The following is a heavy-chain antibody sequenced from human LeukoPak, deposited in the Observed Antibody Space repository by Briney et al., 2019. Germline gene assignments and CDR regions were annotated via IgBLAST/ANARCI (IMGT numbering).Heavy chain of an antibody. CDR3: ARHPHCSSTTCLSYFDY. Sequence: SETLSLTCAVYGGSFSGYYWSWIRQPPGKGLEWIGEINHSGSTNYNPSLKSRVTISVDTSKNQFSLKLSSVTATDTAMYYCARHPHCSSTTCLSYFDYWGQGTLVTVSS. CDR2: INHSGST. V-gene: IGHV4-34*01. CDR1: GGSFSGYY. D-gene: IGHD2-2*01. J-gene: IGHJ4*02.